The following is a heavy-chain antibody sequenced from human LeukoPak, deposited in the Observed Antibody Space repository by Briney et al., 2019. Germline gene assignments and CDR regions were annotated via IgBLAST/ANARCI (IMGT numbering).Heavy chain of an antibody. J-gene: IGHJ4*02. CDR1: GFTVSNNY. D-gene: IGHD6-19*01. CDR3: ARGVTNIAVGDY. Sequence: GGSLRLSCAASGFTVSNNYMNWVRQAPGKGLEWVSIIYSSGNTYYADPVEGRFTISRDNSKNMVYLQMNNLRAEDAAVYYCARGVTNIAVGDYWGQGTLVTVSS. CDR2: IYSSGNT. V-gene: IGHV3-53*01.